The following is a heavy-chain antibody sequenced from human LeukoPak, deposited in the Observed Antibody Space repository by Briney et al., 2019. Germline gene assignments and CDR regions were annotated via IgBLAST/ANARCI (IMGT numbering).Heavy chain of an antibody. CDR3: ARHGYSSGRYGLDY. Sequence: GESLKISCQGSGYDFSSYWIGWVRQMPGKGLEWMGIIYPGDSDTTYSPSFQGQVTISADKSISTAYLQWSSLKTSDTAMYYCARHGYSSGRYGLDYWGQGTLVTVSS. D-gene: IGHD6-19*01. CDR1: GYDFSSYW. CDR2: IYPGDSDT. V-gene: IGHV5-51*01. J-gene: IGHJ4*02.